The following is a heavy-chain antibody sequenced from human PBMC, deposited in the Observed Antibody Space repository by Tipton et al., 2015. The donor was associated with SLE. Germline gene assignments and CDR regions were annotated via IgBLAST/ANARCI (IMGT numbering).Heavy chain of an antibody. CDR2: IYHSGST. J-gene: IGHJ4*02. V-gene: IGHV4-39*07. CDR3: ASQATGPYYFDY. Sequence: TLSLTCTVSGGSISSGSYYWGWIRQPPGKGLEWIGSIYHSGSTYYNPSLKSRVTISVDTSKNQFSLKLSSVTAADTAVYYCASQATGPYYFDYWGQGTLVTVSS. CDR1: GGSISSGSYY.